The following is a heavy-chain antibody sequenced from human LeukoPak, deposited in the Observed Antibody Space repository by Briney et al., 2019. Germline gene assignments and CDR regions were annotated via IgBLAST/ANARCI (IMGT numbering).Heavy chain of an antibody. D-gene: IGHD6-13*01. CDR3: ARGGDTSSWYAWFDP. CDR2: IYHSGST. CDR1: GDSISNYY. Sequence: PSETLSLTCTVSGDSISNYYWSWIRQPPGKGLEWMGYIYHSGSTKYNPPLKSRDTISIDTSTHQFSLKLSSVTAADTAMYYCARGGDTSSWYAWFDPWGQGTLVTVSS. J-gene: IGHJ5*02. V-gene: IGHV4-59*01.